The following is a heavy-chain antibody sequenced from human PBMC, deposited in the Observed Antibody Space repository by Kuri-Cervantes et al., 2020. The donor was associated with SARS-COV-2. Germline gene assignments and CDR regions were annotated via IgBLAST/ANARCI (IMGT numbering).Heavy chain of an antibody. CDR3: ARGYLMSSSWYGRRGYYFDY. J-gene: IGHJ4*02. D-gene: IGHD6-13*01. CDR1: GFTFSSYW. Sequence: ETLSLTCAASGFTFSSYWMSWVRQAPGKGLEWVANIKQDGSEKYYVDSVKGRFTISRDNAKNSLYLQMNSLRAEDTAVYYCARGYLMSSSWYGRRGYYFDYWGQGTLVTVSS. V-gene: IGHV3-7*01. CDR2: IKQDGSEK.